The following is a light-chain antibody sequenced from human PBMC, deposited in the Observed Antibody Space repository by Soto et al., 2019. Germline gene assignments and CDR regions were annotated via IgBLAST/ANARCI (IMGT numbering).Light chain of an antibody. J-gene: IGKJ5*01. V-gene: IGKV1-17*01. CDR2: DAN. CDR3: QQRSNWAIT. CDR1: QAIRND. Sequence: DIQMTQSPSSLSASVGERVTITCLASQAIRNDLGLYQQKPGKAPKRLIYDANSLQSGVPSRFSGSGSGTEFTLTISSLEPEDFAVYYCQQRSNWAITFGQGTRLEIK.